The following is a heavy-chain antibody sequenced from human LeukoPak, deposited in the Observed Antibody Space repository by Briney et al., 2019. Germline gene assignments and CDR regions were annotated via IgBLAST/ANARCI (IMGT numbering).Heavy chain of an antibody. CDR3: ARFYYDSSGYSEGMDV. Sequence: ASVKVSCKASGYTFTSYYMHWVRQAPGQGLEWMGIINPSGGSTSYAQKFQGRVTMTRDTSTSTVYMELSSLRSEDTAVYYCARFYYDSSGYSEGMDVWGQGTTVTVSS. CDR2: INPSGGST. CDR1: GYTFTSYY. J-gene: IGHJ6*02. D-gene: IGHD3-22*01. V-gene: IGHV1-46*01.